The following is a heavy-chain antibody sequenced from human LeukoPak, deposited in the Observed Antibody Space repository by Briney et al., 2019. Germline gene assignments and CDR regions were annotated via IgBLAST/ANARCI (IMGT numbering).Heavy chain of an antibody. J-gene: IGHJ4*02. V-gene: IGHV3-21*04. CDR1: GFTFSSYS. CDR3: ARSCRSYDSSGYPPFDY. CDR2: ISSSSSYI. Sequence: GGSLRLSCAASGFTFSSYSMNWVRQAPGKGLEWVSSISSSSSYIYYADSVKGRFTISRDNAKNSLYLQMNSLRAEDTALYYCARSCRSYDSSGYPPFDYWGQGTLVTVSS. D-gene: IGHD3-22*01.